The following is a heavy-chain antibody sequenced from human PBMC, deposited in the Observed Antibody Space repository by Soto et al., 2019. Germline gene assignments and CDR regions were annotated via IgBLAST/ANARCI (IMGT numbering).Heavy chain of an antibody. V-gene: IGHV1-2*04. CDR1: GYTFTGYY. D-gene: IGHD3-3*01. CDR3: ARAGYDFWSGYYNNWFDP. CDR2: INPNSGGT. Sequence: ASVKVSCKASGYTFTGYYMHWVRQAPGQGLEWMGWINPNSGGTNYAQKFQGWVTMTRDTSISTAYMELSRLRSDDTAVYYCARAGYDFWSGYYNNWFDPWGQGTLVTVSS. J-gene: IGHJ5*02.